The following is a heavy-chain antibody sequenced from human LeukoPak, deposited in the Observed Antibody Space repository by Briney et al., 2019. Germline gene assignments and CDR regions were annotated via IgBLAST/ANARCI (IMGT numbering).Heavy chain of an antibody. D-gene: IGHD3-22*01. J-gene: IGHJ5*02. CDR1: GGSIISYY. CDR2: IYYSGST. CDR3: ARASNYYDSSGYYVGNWFDP. V-gene: IGHV4-59*01. Sequence: PSETLSLTCTVSGGSIISYYWSWIRQPPGKGLEWIGYIYYSGSTNYNPSLKSRVTISVDTSKNQFSLKLSSVTAADTAVYYCARASNYYDSSGYYVGNWFDPWGQGTLVTVSS.